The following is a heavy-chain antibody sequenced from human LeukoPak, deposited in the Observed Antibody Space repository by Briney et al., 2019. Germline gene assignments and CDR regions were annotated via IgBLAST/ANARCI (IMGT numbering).Heavy chain of an antibody. V-gene: IGHV3-53*01. J-gene: IGHJ6*04. Sequence: GGSLRLSCAASGSTVSSNYMSWVRQAPGKGLEWVSVIYSGGSTYYADSVKGRFTISRDNSKNTLYLQMNSLRAEGTAVYYCARASGYYYYGMDVWGKGTTVTVSS. CDR1: GSTVSSNY. CDR2: IYSGGST. D-gene: IGHD3-10*01. CDR3: ARASGYYYYGMDV.